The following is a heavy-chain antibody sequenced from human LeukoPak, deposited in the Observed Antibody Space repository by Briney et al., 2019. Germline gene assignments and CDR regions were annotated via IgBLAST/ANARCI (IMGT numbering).Heavy chain of an antibody. D-gene: IGHD1-14*01. CDR2: ISSSSSYI. Sequence: PGGSLRLSCVACGLIFIPYRVIGLRQAPGRGLEWVSSISSSSSYIYYADSVKGRFTISRDNAKNSLYLQMNSLRAEDTAVYYYGREGRFITILKDFWAGGTLVTVSS. V-gene: IGHV3-21*01. J-gene: IGHJ4*02. CDR1: GLIFIPYR. CDR3: GREGRFITILKDF.